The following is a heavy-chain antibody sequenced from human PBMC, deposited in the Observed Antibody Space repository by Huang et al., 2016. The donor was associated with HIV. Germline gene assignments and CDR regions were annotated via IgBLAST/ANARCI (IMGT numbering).Heavy chain of an antibody. J-gene: IGHJ5*02. V-gene: IGHV4-34*01. CDR1: GGSFSGYS. CDR3: AREVMITFGGPFDP. CDR2: INHSGST. Sequence: QVQLQQWGAGLLKPSETLSLTCAVYGGSFSGYSWNWIRQSPGQGLEWIGQINHSGSTDYNPSLKSRVTISMDTSKNQFSLKLNSVTAADTAIYYCAREVMITFGGPFDPWGHGNLVTVSS. D-gene: IGHD3-16*01.